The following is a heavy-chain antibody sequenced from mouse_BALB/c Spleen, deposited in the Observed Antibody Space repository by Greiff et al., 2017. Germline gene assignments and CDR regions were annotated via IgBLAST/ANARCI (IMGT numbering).Heavy chain of an antibody. D-gene: IGHD1-1*01. CDR1: GFNIKDTY. CDR2: IDPANGNT. Sequence: EVQLQQSGAELVKPGASVKLSCTASGFNIKDTYMHWVKQRPEQGLEWIGRIDPANGNTKYDPKFQGKATITADTSSNTAYLQLSSLTSEDTAVYYCAPTVEGAWFAYWGQGTLVTVSA. CDR3: APTVEGAWFAY. J-gene: IGHJ3*01. V-gene: IGHV14-3*02.